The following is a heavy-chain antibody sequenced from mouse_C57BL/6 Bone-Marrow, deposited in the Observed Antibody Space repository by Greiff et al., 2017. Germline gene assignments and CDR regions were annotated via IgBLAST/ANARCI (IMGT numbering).Heavy chain of an antibody. D-gene: IGHD2-4*01. Sequence: DVKLVASGGGLVQPKGSLKLSCAASGFSFNTYAMNWVRQAPGKGLEWVARIRSKSNNYATYYAVSVKDRFTTSRYDSESMLYLQMNNLETEDTAMYYCVRDDYDEAWFAYWGQGTLVTVSA. CDR1: GFSFNTYA. CDR3: VRDDYDEAWFAY. J-gene: IGHJ3*01. V-gene: IGHV10-1*01. CDR2: IRSKSNNYAT.